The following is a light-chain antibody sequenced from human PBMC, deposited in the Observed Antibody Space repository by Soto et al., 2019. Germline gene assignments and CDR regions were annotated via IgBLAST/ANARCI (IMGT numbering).Light chain of an antibody. Sequence: DIQMTQSPSTLSASVGDRVTITCRASQSISNWLAWYQQKPGKAPKLLIYDASNLESGVPSRVSGSGSGTEFTLTITSLQPDDFATYYCQRYKTYPWTFGQGTKVDIK. CDR2: DAS. V-gene: IGKV1-5*01. J-gene: IGKJ1*01. CDR3: QRYKTYPWT. CDR1: QSISNW.